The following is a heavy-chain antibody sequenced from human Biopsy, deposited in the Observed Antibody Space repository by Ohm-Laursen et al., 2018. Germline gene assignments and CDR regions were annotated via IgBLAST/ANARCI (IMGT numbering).Heavy chain of an antibody. J-gene: IGHJ2*01. V-gene: IGHV4-59*12. CDR2: IYFTGRT. Sequence: TLSLTCTVSGGPIDSYYWSWIRQPPGKALEWIRYIYFTGRTSYNPSLKSRVTMSVNTSKKQFSLRLSSVTAADTAVYYCASAGYNPDWNFDLWGRGTRVTVSS. D-gene: IGHD5-24*01. CDR1: GGPIDSYY. CDR3: ASAGYNPDWNFDL.